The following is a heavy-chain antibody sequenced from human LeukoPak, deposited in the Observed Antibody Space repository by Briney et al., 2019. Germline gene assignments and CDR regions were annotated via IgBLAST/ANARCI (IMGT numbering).Heavy chain of an antibody. V-gene: IGHV4-59*01. J-gene: IGHJ4*02. Sequence: SETLSLTCTVSGGSISSYYWSWIRQPPGKGLEWIGYIYYSGSTNYNPSLKSRVTISVDTSKNQFSLKLSSVTAADTAVYYCATLWFGHFDHWGQGTLVTVSS. D-gene: IGHD3-10*01. CDR1: GGSISSYY. CDR2: IYYSGST. CDR3: ATLWFGHFDH.